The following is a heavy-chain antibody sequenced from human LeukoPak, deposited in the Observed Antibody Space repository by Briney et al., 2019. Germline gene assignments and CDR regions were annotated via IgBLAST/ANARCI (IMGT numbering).Heavy chain of an antibody. Sequence: GASVKVSCKAPGGTFSSYAISWVRQAPGQGLEWMGGIIPIFGTANYAQKFQGRVTITADESTSTAYMELSSLRSEDTAVYYCAREDIVVVPAATVTRLDPWGQGTLVTVSS. CDR3: AREDIVVVPAATVTRLDP. V-gene: IGHV1-69*13. CDR2: IIPIFGTA. J-gene: IGHJ5*02. D-gene: IGHD2-2*01. CDR1: GGTFSSYA.